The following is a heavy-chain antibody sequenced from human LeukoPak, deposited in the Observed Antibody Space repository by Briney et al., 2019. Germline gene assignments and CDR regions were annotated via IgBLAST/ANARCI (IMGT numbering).Heavy chain of an antibody. J-gene: IGHJ4*02. CDR2: ISAYNGNT. Sequence: ASVKVSCKGSGYTFTSYAMNWVRQAPGQGLEWMGWISAYNGNTNYAQNFQGRGTMTTDTSTSTAYMELRSLRSDDTAVYYCARDMVRGDIDYWGQGTLVTVSS. V-gene: IGHV1-18*01. D-gene: IGHD3-10*01. CDR1: GYTFTSYA. CDR3: ARDMVRGDIDY.